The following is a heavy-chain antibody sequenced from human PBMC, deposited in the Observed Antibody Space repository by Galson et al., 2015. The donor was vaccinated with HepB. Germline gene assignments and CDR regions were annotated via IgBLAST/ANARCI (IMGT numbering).Heavy chain of an antibody. CDR1: GFTFSRYW. Sequence: SLRLSCAASGFTFSRYWMHWVRQAPGKGLVWVSRINSDGSSTYYAVSVKGRFTISRDNAKNTLYLQMNSLRAEDTAVYYCASSYCSSTSCYDDYIDYWGQGTLVTVSS. J-gene: IGHJ4*02. CDR2: INSDGSST. CDR3: ASSYCSSTSCYDDYIDY. D-gene: IGHD2-2*01. V-gene: IGHV3-74*01.